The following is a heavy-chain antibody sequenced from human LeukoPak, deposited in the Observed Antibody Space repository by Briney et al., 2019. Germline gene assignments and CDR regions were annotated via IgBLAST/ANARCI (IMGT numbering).Heavy chain of an antibody. CDR2: VYSSGTT. J-gene: IGHJ3*02. CDR1: GGSVSTDYYF. CDR3: AGYRETYDQLPHTLTI. Sequence: SQTLSLTCSVSGGSVSTDYYFWNWLRQPAGKKPEWIGRVYSSGTTHYNPSLNSRVTMSVDTSKNLFSLRLSSATAADTAVYYCAGYRETYDQLPHTLTIWGQGTMVAVSS. D-gene: IGHD2-2*02. V-gene: IGHV4-61*02.